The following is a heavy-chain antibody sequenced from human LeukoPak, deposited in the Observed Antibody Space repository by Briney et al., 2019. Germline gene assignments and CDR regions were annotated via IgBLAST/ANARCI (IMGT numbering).Heavy chain of an antibody. D-gene: IGHD6-19*01. V-gene: IGHV3-53*01. CDR3: ARGSGSGWPLDR. CDR1: GVIVSRNF. J-gene: IGHJ5*02. CDR2: MYAGGTT. Sequence: GGSLRLSCAAPGVIVSRNFMSWVRQAPGKGLQWVAIMYAGGTTDYSDSVRGRVHISRDSSNNTLSLQINSLRAEDTAVYYCARGSGSGWPLDRWGQGALVTVSS.